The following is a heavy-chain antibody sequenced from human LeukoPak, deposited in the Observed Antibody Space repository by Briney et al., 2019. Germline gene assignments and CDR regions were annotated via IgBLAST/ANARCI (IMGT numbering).Heavy chain of an antibody. D-gene: IGHD5-18*01. CDR3: ARISGGYSYGYGAWFDP. Sequence: PSETLSLTCTVSGGSISSYYWSWIRQPPGKGLEWIGYIYYSGSTNYNPSLKSRVTISVDTSKNQFSLKLSSVTAADTAVYYCARISGGYSYGYGAWFDPWGQGTLVTVSS. J-gene: IGHJ5*02. CDR2: IYYSGST. CDR1: GGSISSYY. V-gene: IGHV4-59*08.